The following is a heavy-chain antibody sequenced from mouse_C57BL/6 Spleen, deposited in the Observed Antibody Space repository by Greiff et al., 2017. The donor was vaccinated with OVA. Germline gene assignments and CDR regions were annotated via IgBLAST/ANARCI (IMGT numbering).Heavy chain of an antibody. D-gene: IGHD1-1*01. J-gene: IGHJ2*01. V-gene: IGHV14-2*01. CDR3: ANYGSSYGDY. CDR1: GFNIKDYY. Sequence: VQLQQSGAELVKPGASVKLSCTASGFNIKDYYMHWVKQRTEQGLEWIGRIDPEDGETKYDPKFQGKATITADTTSNTAYLRLSSLTSEDTAVYYCANYGSSYGDYWGQGTTLTVSS. CDR2: IDPEDGET.